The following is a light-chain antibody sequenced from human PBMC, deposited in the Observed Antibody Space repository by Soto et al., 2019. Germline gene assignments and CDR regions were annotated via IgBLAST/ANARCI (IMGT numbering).Light chain of an antibody. Sequence: DIQMPQSRSSVSASVGARVTITCRASQGITSWLAWYQQKRGKASKLLIYRASNIQSGVPARFSGSGSGTDSTLTNSGQQPADGTTAYGQQNNTFPLTFAGSTKVEIK. CDR1: QGITSW. CDR3: QQNNTFPLT. CDR2: RAS. J-gene: IGKJ4*01. V-gene: IGKV1-12*01.